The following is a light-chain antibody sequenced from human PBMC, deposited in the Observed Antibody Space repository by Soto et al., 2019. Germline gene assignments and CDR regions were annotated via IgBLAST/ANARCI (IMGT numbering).Light chain of an antibody. CDR3: QQYGSSPAIT. J-gene: IGKJ5*01. Sequence: EIVLTQSPGILSSSPGERATLSCRASQSVSSSYLAWYQQKPGQAPRLLISGASGRATGISDRFSGSGSRTDFSLTISRLEHEDYAVYYCQQYGSSPAITFGQGTLLEIK. CDR1: QSVSSSY. V-gene: IGKV3-20*01. CDR2: GAS.